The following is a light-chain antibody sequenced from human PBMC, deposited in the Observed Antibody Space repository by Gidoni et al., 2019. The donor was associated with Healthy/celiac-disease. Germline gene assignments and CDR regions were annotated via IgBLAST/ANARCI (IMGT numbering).Light chain of an antibody. CDR3: GTWDSSLSVV. V-gene: IGLV1-51*01. CDR1: SSNIGNKY. J-gene: IGLJ2*01. Sequence: QSVLTQPPSVSEAPGQKVTISCSGSSSNIGNKYVSWYQQLPGTAPKLLIYDNNKRPSGIPDRFSGSKSGTSATLGITGLQTGDEADYYCGTWDSSLSVVFGGGTKLTVL. CDR2: DNN.